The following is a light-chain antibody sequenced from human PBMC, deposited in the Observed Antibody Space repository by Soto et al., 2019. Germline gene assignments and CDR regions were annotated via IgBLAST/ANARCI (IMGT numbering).Light chain of an antibody. CDR1: KNDIGVYDF. V-gene: IGLV2-8*01. Sequence: SVLTQPPSASGSPGQSVTISCTGTKNDIGVYDFVSWYQHHPGKAPRLIIYEVVQRPSGVPDRCSGSKSGNTASLTPSGLQAADEADYFCKSYDGSNTHAVGSGAKV. CDR2: EVV. CDR3: KSYDGSNTHA. J-gene: IGLJ1*01.